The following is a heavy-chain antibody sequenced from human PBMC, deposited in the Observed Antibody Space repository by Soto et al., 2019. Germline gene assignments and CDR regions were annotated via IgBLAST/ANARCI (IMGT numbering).Heavy chain of an antibody. Sequence: QVQLEQSGAEVKQPGSSVRVSCKTSGGTFSTYAINWVRQAPGQGLEWMGAIIPLFGTADYSQKVQGRVTITADQATSPAYMELSSLRSDDTAVYFCARPKGTYSSGYYYFDFWGQGTLVTVSS. J-gene: IGHJ4*02. CDR3: ARPKGTYSSGYYYFDF. V-gene: IGHV1-69*01. CDR2: IIPLFGTA. D-gene: IGHD6-19*01. CDR1: GGTFSTYA.